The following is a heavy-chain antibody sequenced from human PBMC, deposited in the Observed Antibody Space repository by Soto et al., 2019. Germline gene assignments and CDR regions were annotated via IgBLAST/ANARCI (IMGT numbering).Heavy chain of an antibody. J-gene: IGHJ6*02. CDR3: ASQEHSWYYYYGMDV. D-gene: IGHD4-4*01. Sequence: EVQLVESGGGLVQPGGSLRLSCAASGFTFSSYEMNWVRQAPGKGLEWVSYISSSGSTIYYADSVKGRFTISRDNAKNSLYLQMNSLRAEDTAVYYCASQEHSWYYYYGMDVWGQGTTVTVSS. CDR2: ISSSGSTI. V-gene: IGHV3-48*03. CDR1: GFTFSSYE.